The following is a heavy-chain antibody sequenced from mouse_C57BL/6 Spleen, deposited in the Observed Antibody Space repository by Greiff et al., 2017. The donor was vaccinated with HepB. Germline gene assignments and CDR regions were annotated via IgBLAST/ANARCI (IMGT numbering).Heavy chain of an antibody. J-gene: IGHJ4*01. CDR2: ISSGGDYI. Sequence: DVMLVESGEGLVKPGGSLKLSCAASGFTFSSYAMSWVRQTPEKRLEWVAYISSGGDYIYYADTVKGRFTISRDNARNTLYLQMSSLKSEDTAMYYCTRDPYDYESGDAMDYWGQGTSVTVSS. CDR3: TRDPYDYESGDAMDY. D-gene: IGHD2-4*01. CDR1: GFTFSSYA. V-gene: IGHV5-9-1*02.